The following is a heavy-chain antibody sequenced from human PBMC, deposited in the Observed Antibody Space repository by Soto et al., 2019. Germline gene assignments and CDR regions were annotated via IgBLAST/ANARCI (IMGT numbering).Heavy chain of an antibody. V-gene: IGHV4-4*02. CDR1: GASISSNKHW. CDR2: IYHTGGV. CDR3: ARVRGITGTSGMDV. D-gene: IGHD1-20*01. J-gene: IGHJ6*02. Sequence: SETLSLTCAVTGASISSNKHWWSWVRQAPGKGLEWIGEIYHTGGVNYMSSLKSRVTISVDTSKNQFSLKLSSVTAADTAVYYCARVRGITGTSGMDVWGQGTTVTVSS.